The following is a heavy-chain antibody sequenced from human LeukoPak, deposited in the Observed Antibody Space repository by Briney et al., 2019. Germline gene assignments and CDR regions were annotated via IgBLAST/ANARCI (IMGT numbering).Heavy chain of an antibody. Sequence: PSETLSLTCTVSGGSISSYYWSWMRQPPGKGLEWIGYIYYSGSTNYNPSLKSRVTISVDTSKNQFSLKLSSVTASDPAVYYCAFGSEMARAWGQGTVVTVSS. CDR2: IYYSGST. CDR1: GGSISSYY. V-gene: IGHV4-59*01. D-gene: IGHD5-24*01. J-gene: IGHJ5*02. CDR3: AFGSEMARA.